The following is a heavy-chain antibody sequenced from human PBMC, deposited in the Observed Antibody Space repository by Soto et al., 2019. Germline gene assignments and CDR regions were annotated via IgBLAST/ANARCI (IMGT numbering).Heavy chain of an antibody. Sequence: SETLSLTCTVSGGSISSYYWSWIRQPPGKGLEWIGYIYYSGSTNYNPSLKSRVTISVDTSKNQFSLKLSSVTAADTAVYYCARRTGYSGYEELYYFDYWGQGTLVTVSS. V-gene: IGHV4-59*01. D-gene: IGHD5-12*01. J-gene: IGHJ4*02. CDR1: GGSISSYY. CDR3: ARRTGYSGYEELYYFDY. CDR2: IYYSGST.